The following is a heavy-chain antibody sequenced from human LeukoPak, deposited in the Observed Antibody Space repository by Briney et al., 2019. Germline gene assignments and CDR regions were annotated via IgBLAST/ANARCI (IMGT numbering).Heavy chain of an antibody. V-gene: IGHV3-74*01. CDR3: TRVAGSGSVD. D-gene: IGHD1-26*01. J-gene: IGHJ4*02. CDR2: INSDASTT. Sequence: GGSLRLSCAASGFTFSSYWMHWVRQAPGKGLVWVSRINSDASTTSYADSVKGRFTISRDNAKNTLHLQMNSLRTEDTAVYYCTRVAGSGSVDWGQGTLVTVSS. CDR1: GFTFSSYW.